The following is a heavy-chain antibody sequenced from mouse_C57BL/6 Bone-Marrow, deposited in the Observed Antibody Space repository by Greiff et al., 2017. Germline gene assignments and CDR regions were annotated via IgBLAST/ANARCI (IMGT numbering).Heavy chain of an antibody. CDR2: IYPGNSDT. D-gene: IGHD1-1*01. CDR1: GYTFTSYW. Sequence: EVMLVESGTVLARPGASVKMSCKTSGYTFTSYWMHWVKQRPGQGLEWIGAIYPGNSDTSYNQKFKGKAKLTAVTSASTAYMELSSLTNEDSAVYYCTRAFYYYGSSPWFAYWGQGTLVTVSA. CDR3: TRAFYYYGSSPWFAY. V-gene: IGHV1-5*01. J-gene: IGHJ3*01.